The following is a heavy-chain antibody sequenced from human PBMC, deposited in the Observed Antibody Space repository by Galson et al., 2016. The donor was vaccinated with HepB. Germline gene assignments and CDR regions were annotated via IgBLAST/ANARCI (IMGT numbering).Heavy chain of an antibody. Sequence: SLRLSCAASGFTFSSYAMSWVRQAPGKGLEWVSGISGSGGSTYYADSVKGRFTISRDNSKNTLFLQMNSLRAEDTAVYYCAKRDNLTKRLAGLVRRYYYYYYMDVWGKGTTVPVSS. CDR1: GFTFSSYA. J-gene: IGHJ6*03. D-gene: IGHD3-9*01. CDR3: AKRDNLTKRLAGLVRRYYYYYYMDV. CDR2: ISGSGGST. V-gene: IGHV3-23*01.